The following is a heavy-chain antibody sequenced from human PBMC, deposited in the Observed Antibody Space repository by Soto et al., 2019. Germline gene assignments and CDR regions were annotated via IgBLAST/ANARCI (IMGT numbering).Heavy chain of an antibody. Sequence: GGGFRCRSRRWLHQSHGQGLEWMGGIIPIFGTTNYAPKFQGRVTITADESTRTVYMELSSLRSEDTSVYSCGSNHRGSYHSAYWGHRTLVTVS. D-gene: IGHD3-16*02. J-gene: IGHJ4*01. V-gene: IGHV1-69*01. CDR2: IIPIFGTT. CDR1: GGGFRCRS. CDR3: GSNHRGSYHSAY.